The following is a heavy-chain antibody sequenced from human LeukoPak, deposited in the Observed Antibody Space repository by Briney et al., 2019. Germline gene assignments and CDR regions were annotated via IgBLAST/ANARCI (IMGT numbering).Heavy chain of an antibody. CDR1: GGSIISVSYY. Sequence: SETLSRTCTVAGGSIISVSYYLSWIRQPAWKGLEWIGYIYYSVSTNYNPSLKSRVTISVDTSKNQFSLKLSSVTAADTAVYYCARDTWGRYDYVWGSYRWGAFDIWGQGTMVTVSS. J-gene: IGHJ3*02. CDR3: ARDTWGRYDYVWGSYRWGAFDI. D-gene: IGHD3-16*02. CDR2: IYYSVST. V-gene: IGHV4-61*10.